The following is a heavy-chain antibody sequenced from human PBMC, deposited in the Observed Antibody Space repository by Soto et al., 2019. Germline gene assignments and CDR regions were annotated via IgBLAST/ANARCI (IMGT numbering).Heavy chain of an antibody. V-gene: IGHV3-66*01. Sequence: GGSLRLSCAASGFTVSSNYMSWVRQAPGKGPEWVSTIYRGDSIYYADSVKGRFTISRDNAKNSLYLQMNSLRDEDTAVYYCARGPPRRVPAAMCYFDYWGQGTLVTVSS. CDR1: GFTVSSNY. CDR3: ARGPPRRVPAAMCYFDY. J-gene: IGHJ4*02. D-gene: IGHD2-2*01. CDR2: IYRGDSI.